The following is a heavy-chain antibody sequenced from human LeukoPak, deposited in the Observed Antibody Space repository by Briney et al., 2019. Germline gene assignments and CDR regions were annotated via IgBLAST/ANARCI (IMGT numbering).Heavy chain of an antibody. Sequence: ASVKVSCKASGYTFTSYGISWVRQAPGQGLEWMGWISAYNGNTNYAQKLQGRVTMTTDTSTSTAYMELRSLRSDDTAVYYCARVLDAPACGGDCYVIVAFDIWGQGTMVTVSS. D-gene: IGHD2-21*02. CDR1: GYTFTSYG. CDR3: ARVLDAPACGGDCYVIVAFDI. CDR2: ISAYNGNT. V-gene: IGHV1-18*01. J-gene: IGHJ3*02.